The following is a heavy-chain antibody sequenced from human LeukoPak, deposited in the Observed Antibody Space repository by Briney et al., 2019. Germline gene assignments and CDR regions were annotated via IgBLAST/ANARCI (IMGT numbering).Heavy chain of an antibody. J-gene: IGHJ3*02. Sequence: GGSLRLSCVAAGFTFSDYYMSWIRQAPGKGLEWVSYISSPGSLTNYADSVKGRFAISGDNVKKSLYLQMNSMRAEDTAVYYCARYFYDSSGRAHAFDIWGQGTMVTVSS. D-gene: IGHD3-22*01. CDR3: ARYFYDSSGRAHAFDI. V-gene: IGHV3-11*03. CDR1: GFTFSDYY. CDR2: ISSPGSLT.